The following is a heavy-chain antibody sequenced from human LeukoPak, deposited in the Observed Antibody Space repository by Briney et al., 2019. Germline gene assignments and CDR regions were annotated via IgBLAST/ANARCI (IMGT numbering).Heavy chain of an antibody. CDR1: GFTFSSYS. Sequence: GGSLRLSCAASGFTFSSYSMNWVRQAPGKGLEWVSSISSSSYIYYADSVKGRFTISRDNAKNSLYLQMNILRAEDTAVYYCASSANDFWSGPVDYWGQGTLVTVSS. D-gene: IGHD3-3*01. CDR3: ASSANDFWSGPVDY. CDR2: ISSSSYI. V-gene: IGHV3-21*01. J-gene: IGHJ4*02.